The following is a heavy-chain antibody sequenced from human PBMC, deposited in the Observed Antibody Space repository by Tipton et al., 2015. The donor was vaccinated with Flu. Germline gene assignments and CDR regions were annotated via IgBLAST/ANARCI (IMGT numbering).Heavy chain of an antibody. J-gene: IGHJ4*02. CDR2: ISSSGSTI. Sequence: QLVQSGGGLVQPGGSLRLSCAASGFTFSSYEMNWVRQAPGKGLEWVSYISSSGSTIYYADSVKGRFTISRDNAKNSLYLQMNSLRAEDTAVYYCARDPTGIAAAGTVGWGQGTLVTVSS. D-gene: IGHD6-13*01. CDR1: GFTFSSYE. V-gene: IGHV3-48*03. CDR3: ARDPTGIAAAGTVG.